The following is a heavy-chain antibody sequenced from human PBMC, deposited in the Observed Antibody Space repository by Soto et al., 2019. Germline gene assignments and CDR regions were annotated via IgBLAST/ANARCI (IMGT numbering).Heavy chain of an antibody. CDR1: GYTFTSYY. Sequence: QVQLVQSGAEVKKPGASVKVSCKASGYTFTSYYMHWVRQAPGQGLEWMGIINPSGGSTSYAQKFQGRVNMTRETSTSTVYMELSSLRSEDTAVYYCARVGYCSGGSCRNWFDPWGQGTLVTVSS. V-gene: IGHV1-46*01. CDR3: ARVGYCSGGSCRNWFDP. D-gene: IGHD2-15*01. J-gene: IGHJ5*02. CDR2: INPSGGST.